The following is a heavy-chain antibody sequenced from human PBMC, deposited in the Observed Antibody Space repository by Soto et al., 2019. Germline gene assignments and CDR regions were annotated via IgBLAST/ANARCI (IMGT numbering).Heavy chain of an antibody. CDR1: GGSISSYY. J-gene: IGHJ5*02. Sequence: SETLSLTCTVSGGSISSYYWSWIRQPPGKGLEWIGYIYYSGSTNYNPSLKSRVTISVDTSKNQFSLKLRSVTAADTAVYYCASLVVVEAAGNWFDPWGQGTLVTVSS. CDR2: IYYSGST. V-gene: IGHV4-59*01. CDR3: ASLVVVEAAGNWFDP. D-gene: IGHD6-13*01.